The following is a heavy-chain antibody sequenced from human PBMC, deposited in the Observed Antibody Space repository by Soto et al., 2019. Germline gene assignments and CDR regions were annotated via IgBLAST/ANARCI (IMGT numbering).Heavy chain of an antibody. D-gene: IGHD2-15*01. J-gene: IGHJ6*02. Sequence: QVQLVESGGGVVQPGRSLRLSCAASGFTFSSYAMHWVRQAPGKGPEWVAVISYDGSNKYHADSVKGRFTISRDNSKNTLYLQMNSLRAEDTAVYYCARMASFYCSGGSCYPTYGMDVWGQGTTVTVSS. CDR1: GFTFSSYA. CDR2: ISYDGSNK. CDR3: ARMASFYCSGGSCYPTYGMDV. V-gene: IGHV3-30-3*01.